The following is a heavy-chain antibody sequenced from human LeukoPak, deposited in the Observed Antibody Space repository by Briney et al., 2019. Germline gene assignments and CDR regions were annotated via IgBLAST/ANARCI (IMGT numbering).Heavy chain of an antibody. CDR1: GFTFTTYA. Sequence: GGSLRLSCAASGFTFTTYAMNWVRQAPGKGLEWVSGISGSGDRTYYADSVKDRFTISRDNSKNTMYLQMNSLRVEDTAVYYCAKDSCSTWWYFNYWGQGIPVTVSS. D-gene: IGHD2-2*01. J-gene: IGHJ4*02. CDR2: ISGSGDRT. V-gene: IGHV3-23*01. CDR3: AKDSCSTWWYFNY.